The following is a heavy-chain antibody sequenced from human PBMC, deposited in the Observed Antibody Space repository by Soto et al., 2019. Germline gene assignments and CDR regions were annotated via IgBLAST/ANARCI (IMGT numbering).Heavy chain of an antibody. CDR2: ISAYNGNT. V-gene: IGHV1-18*01. CDR1: GYTFTSYG. D-gene: IGHD3-9*01. J-gene: IGHJ4*02. CDR3: ARGADILTGYYPTGFDY. Sequence: GASVKVSCKASGYTFTSYGISWVRQAPGQVLEWMGWISAYNGNTNYAQKLQGRVTMTTDTSTSTAYMELRSLRSDDTAVYYCARGADILTGYYPTGFDYWGQGTLVTVSS.